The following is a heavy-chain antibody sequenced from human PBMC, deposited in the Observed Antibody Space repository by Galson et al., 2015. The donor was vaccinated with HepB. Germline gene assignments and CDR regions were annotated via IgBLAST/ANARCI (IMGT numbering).Heavy chain of an antibody. Sequence: SVKVSCKVSGYSLTEFSMYWVRQAPGKGLEWMGGFDPEDGEAIYAQSFQGRVTLTEDTSTETAYMELSSLRSEDTAIYYCARHSLVSVDALDIWGQGTMVTVSS. CDR1: GYSLTEFS. V-gene: IGHV1-24*01. CDR3: ARHSLVSVDALDI. J-gene: IGHJ3*02. D-gene: IGHD2-21*01. CDR2: FDPEDGEA.